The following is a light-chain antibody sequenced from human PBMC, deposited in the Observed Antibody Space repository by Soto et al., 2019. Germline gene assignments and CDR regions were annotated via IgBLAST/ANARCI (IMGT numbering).Light chain of an antibody. CDR3: TSFTSSYTYV. V-gene: IGLV2-18*02. Sequence: QSALTQPPSVSGSPGQSVTFSCTGTSSDIGGSNRVSWYQQPPGTAPKLILYEVSDRPSGVPDRSSGSKSGNTASLTISGLQAEDEADYYCTSFTSSYTYVFGTGTKLTVL. CDR1: SSDIGGSNR. CDR2: EVS. J-gene: IGLJ1*01.